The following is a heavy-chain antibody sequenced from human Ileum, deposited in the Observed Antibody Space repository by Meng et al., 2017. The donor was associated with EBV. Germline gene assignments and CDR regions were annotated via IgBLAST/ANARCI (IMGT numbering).Heavy chain of an antibody. CDR2: INHSGST. D-gene: IGHD4-17*01. CDR3: ARGRGYGDYGSLY. V-gene: IGHV4-34*01. J-gene: IGHJ4*02. Sequence: QVQLTQGGAGLFKPSETLSLTCAVYRGSFSGYYWSWIRQPPGKGLEWIGEINHSGSTNYNPSLKSRVTISVDTSKNQFSLKLSSVTAADTAVYYCARGRGYGDYGSLYWGQGTLVTVSS. CDR1: RGSFSGYY.